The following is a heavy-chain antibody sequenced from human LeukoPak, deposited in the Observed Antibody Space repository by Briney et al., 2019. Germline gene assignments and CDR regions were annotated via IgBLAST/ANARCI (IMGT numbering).Heavy chain of an antibody. Sequence: ASVKVSCKASGYTFTSYYMHWVRQAPGQGLEWMGIINPSGGSTSYAQKFQGSVTMTRDTSTSTVYMELSSLRSEDTAVYYCASEQLLAVAGTRDAFDIWGQGTMVTVSS. CDR3: ASEQLLAVAGTRDAFDI. J-gene: IGHJ3*02. V-gene: IGHV1-46*01. CDR1: GYTFTSYY. D-gene: IGHD6-19*01. CDR2: INPSGGST.